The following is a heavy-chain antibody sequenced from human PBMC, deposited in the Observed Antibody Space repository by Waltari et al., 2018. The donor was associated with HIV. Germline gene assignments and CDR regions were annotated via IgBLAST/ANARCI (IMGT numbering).Heavy chain of an antibody. CDR2: ATHRSEWSC. J-gene: IGHJ4*02. CDR1: GDSVSSNTAA. Sequence: QAGPRQQINSSETLSLTCGISGDSVSSNTAAWNWIRLSPSRGLEWLGRATHRSEWSCVYGASLRNRIAITADTSKNQFSLHLTSVTADDTATYFCARDGNGLDFWGQGTVVTVSS. CDR3: ARDGNGLDF. V-gene: IGHV6-1*01. D-gene: IGHD2-8*01.